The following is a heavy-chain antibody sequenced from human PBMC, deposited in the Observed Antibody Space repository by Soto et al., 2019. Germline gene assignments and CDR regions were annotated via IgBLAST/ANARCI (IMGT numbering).Heavy chain of an antibody. D-gene: IGHD3-22*01. V-gene: IGHV4-30-2*01. CDR1: GGSISSGGYS. CDR2: IYHSGST. CDR3: ARINFDYYDSSGYSRWFDP. Sequence: QLQLQESGSGLVKPSQTLSLTCAVSGGSISSGGYSWSGIRQPPGKGPERIGYIYHSGSTYYNTSLKVRVTISVDRSRNPFSLKLSSVTAADTAVYYCARINFDYYDSSGYSRWFDPWGQGTLVTVSS. J-gene: IGHJ5*02.